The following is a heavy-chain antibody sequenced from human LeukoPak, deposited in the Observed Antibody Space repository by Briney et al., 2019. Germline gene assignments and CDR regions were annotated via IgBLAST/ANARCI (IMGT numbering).Heavy chain of an antibody. CDR2: ISGNGVST. J-gene: IGHJ4*02. D-gene: IGHD3-3*01. Sequence: GGSLRLSCAASGFTFSSYAMHWVRQAPGKGLEYVSAISGNGVSTDYANSVKGRFTISRDNSENTLYLQMGSLRAEDMAVYYCAKDNYDFWSGYPGLDYWGQGTLVTVSS. V-gene: IGHV3-64*01. CDR3: AKDNYDFWSGYPGLDY. CDR1: GFTFSSYA.